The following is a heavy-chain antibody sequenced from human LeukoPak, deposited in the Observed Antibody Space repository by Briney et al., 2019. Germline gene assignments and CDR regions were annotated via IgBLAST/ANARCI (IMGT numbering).Heavy chain of an antibody. D-gene: IGHD2-21*02. J-gene: IGHJ4*02. CDR3: AKYLLAYCGGDCSYFDY. CDR1: GFTFSSYA. CDR2: ISGSGGST. Sequence: GGSLRLPCAASGFTFSSYAMSWVRQAPGKGLEWVSAISGSGGSTYYADSVKGRFTISRDNSKNTLYLQMNSLRAEDTAVYYCAKYLLAYCGGDCSYFDYWGQGTLVTVSS. V-gene: IGHV3-23*01.